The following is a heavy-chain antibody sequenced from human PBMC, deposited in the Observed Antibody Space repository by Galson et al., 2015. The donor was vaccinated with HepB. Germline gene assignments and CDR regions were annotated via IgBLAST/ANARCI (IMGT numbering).Heavy chain of an antibody. CDR2: INPNSGGT. J-gene: IGHJ6*02. Sequence: SVKVSCKASGYTFTGYYMHWVRQAPGQGLEWMGWINPNSGGTNYAQKFQGRVTMTTDTSTSTAYMELRSLRSDDTAVYYCARDGRDIVVVPAAMSNYYYGMDVWGQGTTVTVSS. CDR1: GYTFTGYY. V-gene: IGHV1-2*02. D-gene: IGHD2-2*01. CDR3: ARDGRDIVVVPAAMSNYYYGMDV.